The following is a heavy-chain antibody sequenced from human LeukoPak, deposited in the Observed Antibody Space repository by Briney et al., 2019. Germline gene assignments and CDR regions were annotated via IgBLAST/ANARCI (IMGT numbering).Heavy chain of an antibody. V-gene: IGHV3-33*01. Sequence: GRSLRLSCAASGFTFSSYGMQWVRQAPGKGLEWVAVIWYDGSNKYYADSVKGRFTISRDNSKNTLYLQMNSLRAEDTAVYYCASARHDIVVVPAALYGMGVWGQGTTVTVSS. CDR2: IWYDGSNK. CDR1: GFTFSSYG. J-gene: IGHJ6*02. D-gene: IGHD2-2*01. CDR3: ASARHDIVVVPAALYGMGV.